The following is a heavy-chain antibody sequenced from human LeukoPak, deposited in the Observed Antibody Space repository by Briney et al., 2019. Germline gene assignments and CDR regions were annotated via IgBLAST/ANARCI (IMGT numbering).Heavy chain of an antibody. CDR3: ARVKVEMATIGWLDP. CDR2: ISPDGSEK. D-gene: IGHD5-24*01. CDR1: GFTFTTYW. J-gene: IGHJ5*02. Sequence: GGSLRLSCAASGFTFTTYWMSWVRQAPGKGLEWVAKISPDGSEKYYVDSVKGRFTISRDNAKNSLDLQMSSLRADDTAVYYCARVKVEMATIGWLDPWGQGTLVTVSS. V-gene: IGHV3-7*02.